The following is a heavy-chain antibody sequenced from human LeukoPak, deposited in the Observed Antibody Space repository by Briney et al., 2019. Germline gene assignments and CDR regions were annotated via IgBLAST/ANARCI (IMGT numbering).Heavy chain of an antibody. CDR3: ARDGSDDASDI. D-gene: IGHD5-12*01. CDR2: INHSGST. V-gene: IGHV4-34*01. J-gene: IGHJ3*02. Sequence: SETPSLTCAVYGGSFSGYYWSWIRQPPGKGLEWIGEINHSGSTNYNPSLKSRVTISVDTSKNQFSLKLSSVTAADTAVYYCARDGSDDASDIWGQGTMVTVSS. CDR1: GGSFSGYY.